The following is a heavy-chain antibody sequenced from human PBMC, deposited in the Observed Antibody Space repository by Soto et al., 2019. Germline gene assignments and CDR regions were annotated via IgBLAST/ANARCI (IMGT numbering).Heavy chain of an antibody. Sequence: QVQLQESGPGLVKPSETLSLTCTVSGGSITNYYCSWFRQPPGKGLEWIGYINYDGYSAYNLSLKRRVTLSRDASKAQSSLLLGSVTATDTAVYYCARHGFGPLHGLVDVWGPGTTVIVSS. CDR1: GGSITNYY. CDR2: INYDGYS. V-gene: IGHV4-59*08. CDR3: ARHGFGPLHGLVDV. D-gene: IGHD3-10*01. J-gene: IGHJ6*02.